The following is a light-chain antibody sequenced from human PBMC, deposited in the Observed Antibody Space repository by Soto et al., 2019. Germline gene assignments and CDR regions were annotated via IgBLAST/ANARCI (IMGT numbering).Light chain of an antibody. Sequence: EIVVTQAPGTLSLSPGERATLSCRASQIVSSSYLAWYQQKPGQAPRLLIYGASSRATGIPDRFSGSGSETDFTLNISSLEPEDFAVYSCQQDSISPLTVGQGTKVE. V-gene: IGKV3-20*01. CDR2: GAS. CDR1: QIVSSSY. CDR3: QQDSISPLT. J-gene: IGKJ1*01.